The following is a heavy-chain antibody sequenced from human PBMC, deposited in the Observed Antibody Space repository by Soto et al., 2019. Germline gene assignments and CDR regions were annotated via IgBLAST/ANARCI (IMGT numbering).Heavy chain of an antibody. CDR2: IYWNDDK. J-gene: IGHJ5*02. CDR3: ARPDYYYDSSGYYRWFDP. CDR1: GFSLSTSGVG. V-gene: IGHV2-5*01. D-gene: IGHD3-22*01. Sequence: SGPTLVNPTQTLTLTCTFSGFSLSTSGVGVGWIRQPPGKALEWLALIYWNDDKRYSPSLKSRLTITKDTSKNQVVLTMTNMDPVDTATYYCARPDYYYDSSGYYRWFDPWGQGTLGTVSS.